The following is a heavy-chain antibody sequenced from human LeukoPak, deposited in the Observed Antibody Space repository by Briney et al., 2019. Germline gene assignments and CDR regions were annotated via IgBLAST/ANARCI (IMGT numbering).Heavy chain of an antibody. CDR1: GFSLRSYA. CDR3: VRGQRSWNSATCHLWYFDL. D-gene: IGHD2/OR15-2a*01. V-gene: IGHV3-23*01. CDR2: ISASSNYK. J-gene: IGHJ2*01. Sequence: GGSLRLSCVASGFSLRSYALSWVRQAPGKVLEWVSEISASSNYKYYADSVKGRFTISRDNSQNTFFLQMNSLGAEDTALYYCVRGQRSWNSATCHLWYFDLWGRGTLVSVSS.